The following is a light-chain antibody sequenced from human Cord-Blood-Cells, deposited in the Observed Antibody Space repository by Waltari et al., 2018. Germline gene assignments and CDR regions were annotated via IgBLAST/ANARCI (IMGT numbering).Light chain of an antibody. CDR2: DVS. CDR3: SSYTSSSTYV. Sequence: QSALTQPASVSGSPGQSITISCPGPSSAVGGYHYVSWYQQHPGKAPKLMIYDVSNRPSGVSNRCSGSKSGNTASLTISGLQAEDEADYYCSSYTSSSTYVFGTGTKVTVL. V-gene: IGLV2-14*03. CDR1: SSAVGGYHY. J-gene: IGLJ1*01.